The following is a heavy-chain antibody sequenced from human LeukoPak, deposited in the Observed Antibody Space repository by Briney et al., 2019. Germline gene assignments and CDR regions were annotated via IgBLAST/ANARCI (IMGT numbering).Heavy chain of an antibody. Sequence: ASVKVSCKASGGTFSSYAISWVRQAPGQGLEWMGGIIPIFGTANYAQKFQGRVTITADESTSTAYMELSSLRSEDTAVYYCARVELPGFDPWGQGTLVTVSS. CDR2: IIPIFGTA. J-gene: IGHJ5*02. D-gene: IGHD1-26*01. CDR1: GGTFSSYA. CDR3: ARVELPGFDP. V-gene: IGHV1-69*13.